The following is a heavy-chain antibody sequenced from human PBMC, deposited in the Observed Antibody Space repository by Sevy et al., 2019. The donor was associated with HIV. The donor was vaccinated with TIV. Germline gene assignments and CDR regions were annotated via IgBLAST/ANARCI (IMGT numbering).Heavy chain of an antibody. CDR3: GKATLPLGAFDN. CDR2: ISGGSTTI. CDR1: GFTFSSYS. V-gene: IGHV3-23*01. D-gene: IGHD3-16*01. J-gene: IGHJ3*02. Sequence: GGSLRLSCAASGFTFSSYSMSWVRQAPGKGLEWVSAISGGSTTIYYADSVKGRFTISRDNSKRTLYLQMNSVRAEDTAVYYCGKATLPLGAFDNWGQGTMVTVSS.